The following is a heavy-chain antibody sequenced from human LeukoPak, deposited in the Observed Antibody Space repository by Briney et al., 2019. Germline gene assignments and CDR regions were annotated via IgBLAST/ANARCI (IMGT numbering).Heavy chain of an antibody. J-gene: IGHJ4*02. Sequence: PGGSLRLSCVASGFTFSTYWMSWVRQAPGKGLEWVANINHDGNEKYYVDSVKGRFTISRDNAKNSLFLQLNSLRDEDTAVYYCGPASSGRGGFDSWGQGTLVAVSS. D-gene: IGHD6-19*01. CDR1: GFTFSTYW. V-gene: IGHV3-7*01. CDR3: GPASSGRGGFDS. CDR2: INHDGNEK.